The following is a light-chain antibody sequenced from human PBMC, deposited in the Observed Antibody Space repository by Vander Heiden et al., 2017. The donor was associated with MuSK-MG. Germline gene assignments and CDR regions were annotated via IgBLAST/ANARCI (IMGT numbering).Light chain of an antibody. J-gene: IGKJ3*01. Sequence: EIVLPQSPAPLSLSPGERATLSCRASQSVGSSLAKYQHKPGHAPSLLTLYASNRATGVPARFSGTGSGTDFTLPISGLEPDDFAVYYCQQRSNWPPGGPFTFGPGTTVDIK. CDR3: QQRSNWPPGGPFT. V-gene: IGKV3-11*01. CDR2: YAS. CDR1: QSVGSS.